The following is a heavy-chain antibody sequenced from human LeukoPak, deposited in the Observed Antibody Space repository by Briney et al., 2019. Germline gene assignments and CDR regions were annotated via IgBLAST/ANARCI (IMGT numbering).Heavy chain of an antibody. CDR2: IKSNNDGGTT. Sequence: VGSLRLSCAASGFIFNKAWMNWVREGPGRSPEWGGRIKSNNDGGTTDYASPVEGRFIISRDDSKNTIYLQMNRLIIDDTAIYYCTPVMVEDRGFWGQGTLVTVSS. D-gene: IGHD2-21*01. J-gene: IGHJ4*02. CDR1: GFIFNKAW. V-gene: IGHV3-15*01. CDR3: TPVMVEDRGF.